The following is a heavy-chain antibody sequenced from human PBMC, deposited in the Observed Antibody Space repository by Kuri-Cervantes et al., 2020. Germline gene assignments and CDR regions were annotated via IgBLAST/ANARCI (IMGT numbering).Heavy chain of an antibody. CDR1: AFIISDYW. CDR2: INSGGGGT. CDR3: VVGGDGYGNFEY. J-gene: IGHJ4*02. D-gene: IGHD5-18*01. Sequence: GESLKISCAASAFIISDYWMHWVRQTPGKGLVWVSRINSGGGGTDYADSVKGRFTISRDNAKNTLFLQLNSLRAKDTAVYYCVVGGDGYGNFEYWGQGTLVTVSS. V-gene: IGHV3-74*01.